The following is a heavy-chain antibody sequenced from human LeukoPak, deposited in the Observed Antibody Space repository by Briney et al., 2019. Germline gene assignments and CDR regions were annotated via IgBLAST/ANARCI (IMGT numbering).Heavy chain of an antibody. V-gene: IGHV4-61*01. D-gene: IGHD1-20*01. Sequence: SETLSLTCTVSGGSVTSDNYYWSWIRPPPGRGLEWIGYIYYTGSTNYNPSLKSRVTMSVDTSKNQFSLNLTSVTAADTAVYYCARESVTDNWFDPWGQGTLVSVSS. CDR2: IYYTGST. J-gene: IGHJ5*02. CDR3: ARESVTDNWFDP. CDR1: GGSVTSDNYY.